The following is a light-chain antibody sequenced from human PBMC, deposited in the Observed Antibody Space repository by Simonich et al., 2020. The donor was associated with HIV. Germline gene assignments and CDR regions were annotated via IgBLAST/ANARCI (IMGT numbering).Light chain of an antibody. CDR3: QQYSTYPLT. V-gene: IGKV1-5*03. CDR2: KAS. Sequence: DIQLTQSPSTLSSSVGDRVTITCRASQSIISNWLAWYQQKPGKAPKLLIYKASNLETGVPSRFRGSGSGTEFTLTISSLQPDDFATYYCQQYSTYPLTFGGGTKVEIK. CDR1: QSIISNW. J-gene: IGKJ4*01.